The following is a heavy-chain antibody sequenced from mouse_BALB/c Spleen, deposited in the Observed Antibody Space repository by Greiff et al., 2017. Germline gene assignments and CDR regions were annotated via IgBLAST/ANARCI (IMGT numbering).Heavy chain of an antibody. Sequence: VQLQQSGAELVKPGASVKLSCTASGFNIKDTYMHWVKQRPEQGLEWIGRIDPANGNTKYDPKFQGKATITADTSSNTAYLQLSSLTSEDTAVYYCADWDGIDYWGQGTTLTVSS. CDR1: GFNIKDTY. V-gene: IGHV14-3*02. D-gene: IGHD4-1*01. J-gene: IGHJ2*01. CDR2: IDPANGNT. CDR3: ADWDGIDY.